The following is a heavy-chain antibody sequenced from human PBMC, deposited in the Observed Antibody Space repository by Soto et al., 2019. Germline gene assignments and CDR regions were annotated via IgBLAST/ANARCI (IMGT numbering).Heavy chain of an antibody. D-gene: IGHD6-19*01. CDR1: GFSLSTSEMC. J-gene: IGHJ4*02. CDR3: ARIRNTRGSGWYYFDY. CDR2: IDWGDEK. Sequence: SGPTLVNHTQTLTLTCTFSGFSLSTSEMCVSWIRQPPGKALEWLALIDWGDEKYYSTSLKTRLTISKDTSKNQVVLTMTNMDPVDTATYYCARIRNTRGSGWYYFDYWGQGTLVTVSS. V-gene: IGHV2-70*01.